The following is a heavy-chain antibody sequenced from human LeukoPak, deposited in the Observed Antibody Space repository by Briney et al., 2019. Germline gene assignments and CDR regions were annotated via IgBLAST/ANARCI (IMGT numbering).Heavy chain of an antibody. CDR1: GGSISSSN. V-gene: IGHV3-30*03. J-gene: IGHJ3*02. CDR2: ISYDGSNK. Sequence: TLSLTCAVSGGSISSSNWWSWVRQAPGKGLEWVAVISYDGSNKYYADSVKGRFTISRDNSKNTLYLRMNSLRAEDTAVYYCATAIPNGYSSGWHDAFDIWGQGTMVTVSS. CDR3: ATAIPNGYSSGWHDAFDI. D-gene: IGHD6-19*01.